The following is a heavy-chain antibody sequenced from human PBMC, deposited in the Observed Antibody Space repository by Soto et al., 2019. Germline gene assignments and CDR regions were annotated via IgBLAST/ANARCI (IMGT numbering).Heavy chain of an antibody. CDR2: IRGFSPYT. V-gene: IGHV3-21*01. CDR3: ARDRGYDAHDFYYNAMDV. D-gene: IGHD2-15*01. Sequence: GGSLRLSCISSGFAFMTYTMNWVRQAPGKGLEWVSGIRGFSPYTFYAESVKGRFTISRDNAKNSLFLQMNSLRAEDTAVYYCARDRGYDAHDFYYNAMDVWGQGTTVTVSS. CDR1: GFAFMTYT. J-gene: IGHJ6*02.